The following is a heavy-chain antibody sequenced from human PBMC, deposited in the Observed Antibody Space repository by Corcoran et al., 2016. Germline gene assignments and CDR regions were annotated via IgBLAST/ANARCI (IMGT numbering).Heavy chain of an antibody. Sequence: EVQLVESGGGLVQPGGSLRLSCAASGFTFSSYSMNWVRQAPGKGLEWVSYISSSSSTIYYADSVKGRFTISRDNAENSLYLQMNSLRAEDTAVYYCARDYGSSGYYYPDWCDPWGQGTLVTVSS. J-gene: IGHJ5*02. CDR1: GFTFSSYS. V-gene: IGHV3-48*04. D-gene: IGHD3-22*01. CDR2: ISSSSSTI. CDR3: ARDYGSSGYYYPDWCDP.